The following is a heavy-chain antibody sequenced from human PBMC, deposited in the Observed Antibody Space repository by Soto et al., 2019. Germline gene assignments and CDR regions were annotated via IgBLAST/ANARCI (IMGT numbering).Heavy chain of an antibody. CDR3: ARQRYYYDSSGYYYYYYGMDV. CDR2: IYPGDSDT. V-gene: IGHV5-51*01. J-gene: IGHJ6*02. Sequence: GESLKISCKGSGYSFTSYWIGWVRQMPGKGLEWMGIIYPGDSDTSYSPSFQGQVTISADKSISTAYLQWSSLKASDTAMYYCARQRYYYDSSGYYYYYYGMDVWGQGTTVTVSS. D-gene: IGHD3-22*01. CDR1: GYSFTSYW.